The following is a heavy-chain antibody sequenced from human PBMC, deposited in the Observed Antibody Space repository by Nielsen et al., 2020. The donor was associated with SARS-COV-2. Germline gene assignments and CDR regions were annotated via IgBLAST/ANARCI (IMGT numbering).Heavy chain of an antibody. D-gene: IGHD3/OR15-3a*01. J-gene: IGHJ4*02. CDR3: ASGQVYF. Sequence: GESLKISCAASGFIFSSYAMSWVRQTPGKGLEWVSAITGRGEKTYYTDSVKGRFTISRDNAKNSLYLQMNSLRVEDTAVYYCASGQVYFWGQGTLVTVSS. V-gene: IGHV3-23*01. CDR2: ITGRGEKT. CDR1: GFIFSSYA.